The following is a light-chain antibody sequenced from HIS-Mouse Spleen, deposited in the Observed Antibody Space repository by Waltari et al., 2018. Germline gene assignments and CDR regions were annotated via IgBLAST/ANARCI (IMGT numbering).Light chain of an antibody. Sequence: QSALTQPASVSGSPGQSITISCTGTSSDVGSYNLVSWYQQHPVKAPKPMIYEGSKRPSGVSNRFAGSKSGNTASLTISGLQAEDEADYYCCSYAGSSTYVFGTGTKVTVL. CDR1: SSDVGSYNL. CDR3: CSYAGSSTYV. CDR2: EGS. V-gene: IGLV2-23*01. J-gene: IGLJ1*01.